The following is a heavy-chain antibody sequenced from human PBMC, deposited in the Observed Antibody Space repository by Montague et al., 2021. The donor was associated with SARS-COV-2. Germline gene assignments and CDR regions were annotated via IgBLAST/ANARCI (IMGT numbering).Heavy chain of an antibody. J-gene: IGHJ6*02. Sequence: SETLSLTCTVSGGSISSSSYYWGWIRYPPGKGLEWIGSIYYTGSTYYNPSLKSRVTISVDTSKNQFSLKLSSVTAADTAVYYCARDTRIAMLVVVTRYGLDVWGQGTTVTVSS. D-gene: IGHD3-22*01. CDR3: ARDTRIAMLVVVTRYGLDV. CDR1: GGSISSSSYY. V-gene: IGHV4-39*07. CDR2: IYYTGST.